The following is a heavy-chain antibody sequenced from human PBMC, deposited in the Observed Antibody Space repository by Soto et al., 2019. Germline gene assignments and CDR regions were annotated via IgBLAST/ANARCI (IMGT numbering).Heavy chain of an antibody. CDR2: IVVYNGKT. Sequence: QEQLVQSGGEVKKPGASVRVSCKASGYTFTKYGITWVRQAPGQGLEWMGWIVVYNGKTNYARKLQGRVIMTADTSASTAYMELRSLRSDDTAVYYCSRARYCTSPSCYNHYYYGMDIWGQGTTVSVSS. D-gene: IGHD2-2*02. CDR3: SRARYCTSPSCYNHYYYGMDI. J-gene: IGHJ6*02. V-gene: IGHV1-18*04. CDR1: GYTFTKYG.